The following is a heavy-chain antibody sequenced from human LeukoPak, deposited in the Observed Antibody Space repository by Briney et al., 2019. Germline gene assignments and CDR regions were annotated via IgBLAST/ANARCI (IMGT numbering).Heavy chain of an antibody. D-gene: IGHD2-2*01. CDR3: ARRLEVPGGIGWFDP. CDR2: IYGSGYT. Sequence: KPSETLSLTCTVSGGSISGWYWSWIRQPPGKGLEWIGNIYGSGYTNYNPSLKSRVTMSIDTSKNHFSLKLTSVTAADTATYYCARRLEVPGGIGWFDPWGQGTLVTVSS. V-gene: IGHV4-59*01. CDR1: GGSISGWY. J-gene: IGHJ5*02.